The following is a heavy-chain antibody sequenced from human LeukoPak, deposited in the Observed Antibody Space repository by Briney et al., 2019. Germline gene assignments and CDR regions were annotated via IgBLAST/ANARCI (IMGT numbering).Heavy chain of an antibody. D-gene: IGHD1-14*01. CDR2: ICPTGSDR. Sequence: PGGSLRLSCTASGLTFSTSCFNWVRQAPGKGLEWVAAICPTGSDRYHADAMKGRFTFTRDNANNFLYLKMNSLRAEDTAVYYCATETNGRHYDYWGQGTLLTVSS. J-gene: IGHJ4*02. V-gene: IGHV3-21*06. CDR1: GLTFSTSC. CDR3: ATETNGRHYDY.